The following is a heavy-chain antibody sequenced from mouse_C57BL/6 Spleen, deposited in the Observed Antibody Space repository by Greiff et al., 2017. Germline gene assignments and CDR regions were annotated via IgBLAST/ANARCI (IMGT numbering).Heavy chain of an antibody. Sequence: QVQLQQSGAELARPGASVKLSCKASGYTFTSYGISWVKQRTGQGLEWIGEIYPRSGNTYYNEKFKGKATLTADKSSSTAYMELRSLTSEDSAVYFCASDSSGYGYWGQGTTLTVSS. CDR3: ASDSSGYGY. CDR1: GYTFTSYG. V-gene: IGHV1-81*01. J-gene: IGHJ2*01. CDR2: IYPRSGNT. D-gene: IGHD3-2*02.